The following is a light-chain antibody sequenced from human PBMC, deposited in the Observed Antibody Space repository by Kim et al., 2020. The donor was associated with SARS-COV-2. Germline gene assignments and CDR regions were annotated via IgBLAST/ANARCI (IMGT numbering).Light chain of an antibody. CDR3: SSSPSSRTLGV. V-gene: IGLV2-14*04. CDR1: SSDVGGYNY. J-gene: IGLJ2*01. Sequence: QSVTISCTGTSSDVGGYNYVSRYQQHPGKAPILIIYDVSKRPSGVSNLFSGSKSRNTASLTISGLQAEDEADYYRSSSPSSRTLGVFGGGTQLTVL. CDR2: DVS.